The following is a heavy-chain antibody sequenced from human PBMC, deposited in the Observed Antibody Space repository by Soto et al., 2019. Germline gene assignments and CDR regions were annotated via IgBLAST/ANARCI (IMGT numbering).Heavy chain of an antibody. D-gene: IGHD3-3*02. V-gene: IGHV2-5*02. J-gene: IGHJ3*01. CDR1: GFSLSTLGAG. Sequence: QITLKESGPPLVKPTQVLTLTCSFSGFSLSTLGAGVGWVRQPPGKALEWLALIYWDDDRQYSPSLKTRLTVAQDASRNQVVLTLTNVDPVDAGTYFCAHTRLAAGGYAFDVWGQGTIVTVSS. CDR3: AHTRLAAGGYAFDV. CDR2: IYWDDDR.